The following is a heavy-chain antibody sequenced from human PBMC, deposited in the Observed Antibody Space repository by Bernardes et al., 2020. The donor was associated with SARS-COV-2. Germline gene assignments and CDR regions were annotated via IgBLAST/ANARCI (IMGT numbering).Heavy chain of an antibody. CDR1: GGSMRSSSYY. J-gene: IGHJ3*02. CDR3: ARDYPYGSSWYWDDAFDI. V-gene: IGHV4-39*02. CDR2: IYYSGST. Sequence: SETLSLTCTVSGGSMRSSSYYWGWIRQPPGKGLEWIGSIYYSGSTYYNPSLKSRVTISVDNAKNSLYLQMNSLRAEDTAVYYCARDYPYGSSWYWDDAFDIWGQGTIVTVSS. D-gene: IGHD6-13*01.